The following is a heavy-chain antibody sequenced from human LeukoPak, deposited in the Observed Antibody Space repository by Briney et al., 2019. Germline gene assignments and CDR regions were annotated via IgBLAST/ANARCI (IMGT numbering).Heavy chain of an antibody. CDR3: ARVGRIAVAGLFDY. Sequence: GGSLRLSCAASGFTFSSYAMSWVRQAPGKGLEWVSAISGSGGSTYYADSVKGRFTISTDNSKNSLYLQMNSVRAEDTAVYYCARVGRIAVAGLFDYWGQGTLVTVSS. D-gene: IGHD6-19*01. V-gene: IGHV3-23*01. CDR1: GFTFSSYA. CDR2: ISGSGGST. J-gene: IGHJ4*02.